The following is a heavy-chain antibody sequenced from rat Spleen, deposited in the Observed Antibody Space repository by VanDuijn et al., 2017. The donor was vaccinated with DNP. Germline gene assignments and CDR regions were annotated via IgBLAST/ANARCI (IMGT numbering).Heavy chain of an antibody. CDR2: ITYDNNTT. CDR3: ARSVVTLDY. Sequence: EVQLVESGGGLVQPGRSLKLSCAASGFTFTDYYLAWVRQAPKKGLEWVASITYDNNTTYYGDSVKGRFTISRDNAKRTLYLQMNSLRSEDTATYYCARSVVTLDYWGQGVMVTVSS. V-gene: IGHV5-22*01. J-gene: IGHJ2*01. CDR1: GFTFTDYY. D-gene: IGHD1-1*01.